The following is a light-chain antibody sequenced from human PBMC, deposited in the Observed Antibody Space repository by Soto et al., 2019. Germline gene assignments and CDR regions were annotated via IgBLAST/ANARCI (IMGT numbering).Light chain of an antibody. J-gene: IGLJ1*01. CDR1: SSNIGAGYD. V-gene: IGLV1-40*01. CDR2: GNS. Sequence: QSVLTQPPSVSGAPGQRVTISCTGSSSNIGAGYDVHWYQQLPGTALKLLIYGNSNRPSGVPDRFSGSKSGTSASLAITGLQAEDEADYYCQSYDSSLRGFYVFGTGTKVTVL. CDR3: QSYDSSLRGFYV.